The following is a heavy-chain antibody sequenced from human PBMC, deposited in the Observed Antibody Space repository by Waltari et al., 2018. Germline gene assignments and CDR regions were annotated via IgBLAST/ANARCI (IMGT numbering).Heavy chain of an antibody. CDR2: VYSGGNT. D-gene: IGHD1-26*01. CDR3: ARQRGSYYSAFDY. CDR1: GDSMVGYY. V-gene: IGHV4-59*01. Sequence: QVQLQESGPGLVKPSETLSLTCSVSGDSMVGYYWSCIRQSPGRGLEWFGNVYSGGNTKYNPSLPSRIPMTVDTSKKQIALRLSVVTAADAAVYFCARQRGSYYSAFDYWGQGTRVAVSS. J-gene: IGHJ4*02.